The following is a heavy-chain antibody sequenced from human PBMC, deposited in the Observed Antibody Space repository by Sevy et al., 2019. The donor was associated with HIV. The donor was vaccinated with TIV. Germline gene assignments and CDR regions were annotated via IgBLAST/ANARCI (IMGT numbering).Heavy chain of an antibody. Sequence: ASVKVSCKASGGTFSSYAISWVRQAPGQGLEWMGGIIPIFGTANYTQKFQGRVTITADESTSTAYMELSSLRSEDTAVYYCARALRYFDWLYYFDYWGQGTLVTVSS. CDR1: GGTFSSYA. J-gene: IGHJ4*02. D-gene: IGHD3-9*01. CDR3: ARALRYFDWLYYFDY. CDR2: IIPIFGTA. V-gene: IGHV1-69*13.